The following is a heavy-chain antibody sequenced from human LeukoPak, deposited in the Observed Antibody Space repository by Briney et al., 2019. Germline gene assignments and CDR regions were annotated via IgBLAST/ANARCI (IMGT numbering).Heavy chain of an antibody. V-gene: IGHV3-7*01. CDR3: AKDSLLTVVSPVAAS. CDR2: IKQDGSEK. Sequence: GGSLRLSCAASGFTFSTYWMRWVRQAPGKGLEWGANIKQDGSEKYYVDSVKGRFTISRDNAKNSLFLQMNTLRAEDTAVYYCAKDSLLTVVSPVAASWGQGTLVTVSS. D-gene: IGHD4-23*01. CDR1: GFTFSTYW. J-gene: IGHJ5*02.